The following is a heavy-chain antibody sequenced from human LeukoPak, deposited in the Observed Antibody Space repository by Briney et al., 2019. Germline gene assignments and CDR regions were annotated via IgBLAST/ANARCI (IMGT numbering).Heavy chain of an antibody. CDR2: TYSGGST. V-gene: IGHV3-66*01. CDR3: AKGVLRGSSRYDLDY. J-gene: IGHJ4*02. CDR1: GFTVSSNY. D-gene: IGHD5-12*01. Sequence: PGGSLRLSCAASGFTVSSNYMSWVRQAPGKGLEWVSVTYSGGSTYYADSVKGRFTISRDNSKNTLYLQMNSLRAEDTAVYYCAKGVLRGSSRYDLDYWGQGALVTVSS.